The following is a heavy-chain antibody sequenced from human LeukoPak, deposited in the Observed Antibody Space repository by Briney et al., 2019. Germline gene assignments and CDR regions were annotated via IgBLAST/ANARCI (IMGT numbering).Heavy chain of an antibody. D-gene: IGHD2-2*01. CDR2: ISYDGSNK. CDR3: AKDLAPRIVVVLAAMNYYYYGMDV. V-gene: IGHV3-30*18. Sequence: GGSLRLSCAASGFTFSSYGMHRVRQAPGKGLEWVAVISYDGSNKYYADSVKGQFTISRDNSKNTLYLQMNSLRAEDTAVYYCAKDLAPRIVVVLAAMNYYYYGMDVWGQGTTVTVSS. J-gene: IGHJ6*02. CDR1: GFTFSSYG.